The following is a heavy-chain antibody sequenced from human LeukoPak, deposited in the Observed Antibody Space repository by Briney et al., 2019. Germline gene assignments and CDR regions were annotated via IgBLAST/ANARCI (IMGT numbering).Heavy chain of an antibody. CDR2: ISGMGGT. Sequence: GGSLRLSCAASGFTFSTYAMSWVRQAPGKGLEWVSGISGMGGTYYADSVKGRFTISRDNSKNTLYLQVNSLRAEDTAVYYCAKDQDIVVVPAAQDWGQGTLVTVSS. V-gene: IGHV3-23*01. J-gene: IGHJ4*02. D-gene: IGHD2-2*01. CDR3: AKDQDIVVVPAAQD. CDR1: GFTFSTYA.